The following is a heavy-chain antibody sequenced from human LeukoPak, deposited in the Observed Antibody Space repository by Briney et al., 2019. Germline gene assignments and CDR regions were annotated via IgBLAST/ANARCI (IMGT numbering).Heavy chain of an antibody. Sequence: GGSLRLSCAASGFTFSNYAISWVRQAPGKGLGWVSAVSGSGGSTSYADSVKGRFTVSRDNSKNTLYLQMNSLRAEDTAVYYCAKKATMAGSGYFDYWGQGTLVTVSS. CDR2: VSGSGGST. CDR1: GFTFSNYA. CDR3: AKKATMAGSGYFDY. V-gene: IGHV3-23*01. J-gene: IGHJ4*02. D-gene: IGHD6-19*01.